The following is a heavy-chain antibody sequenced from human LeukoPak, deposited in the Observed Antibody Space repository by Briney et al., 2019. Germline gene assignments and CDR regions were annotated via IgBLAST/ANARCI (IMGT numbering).Heavy chain of an antibody. J-gene: IGHJ4*02. D-gene: IGHD3-10*01. CDR2: ISSSGSTI. CDR1: GFTFSDYY. V-gene: IGHV3-11*01. CDR3: AKAMVRGATPDY. Sequence: GGSLRLSCAASGFTFSDYYMSWIRQAQGNGLEWVSYISSSGSTIYYADSVKGRFTISRDNAKNSLYLQMNSLRAEDTAVYYCAKAMVRGATPDYWGQGTLVTVSS.